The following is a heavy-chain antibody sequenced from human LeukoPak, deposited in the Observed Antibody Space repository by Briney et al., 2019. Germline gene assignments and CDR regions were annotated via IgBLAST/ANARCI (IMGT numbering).Heavy chain of an antibody. CDR2: ISSSSSTI. J-gene: IGHJ4*02. V-gene: IGHV3-48*04. Sequence: PGGSLRLSCAASGFTFSSYSMNWVRQAPGKGLEWVSYISSSSSTIYYADSVKGRFTISRDNAKNSLYLQMNSLRAEDTAVYYCAREPDGDFWSGYYDYWGQGTLVIDSS. CDR1: GFTFSSYS. D-gene: IGHD3-3*01. CDR3: AREPDGDFWSGYYDY.